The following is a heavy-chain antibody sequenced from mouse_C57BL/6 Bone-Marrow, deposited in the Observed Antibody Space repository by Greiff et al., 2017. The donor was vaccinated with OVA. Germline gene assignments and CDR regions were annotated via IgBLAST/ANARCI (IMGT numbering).Heavy chain of an antibody. V-gene: IGHV1-9*01. D-gene: IGHD2-4*01. Sequence: QVQLQQSGAELMKPGASVKLSCKATGYTFTGYWIEWVKQRPGHGLEWIGEILPGSGSTNYNEKFKGKATFTADTSSNTAYMQLSSLTTEDSAIYYCAILYYDYDVRVLYAMDYWGQGTSVTVSS. CDR3: AILYYDYDVRVLYAMDY. CDR2: ILPGSGST. J-gene: IGHJ4*01. CDR1: GYTFTGYW.